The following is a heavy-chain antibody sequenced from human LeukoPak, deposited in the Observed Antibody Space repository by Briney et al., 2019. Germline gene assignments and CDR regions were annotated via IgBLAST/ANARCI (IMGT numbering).Heavy chain of an antibody. CDR2: ITASGDNT. CDR1: GFTFSNYA. CDR3: AKAYCGGDCYSFDY. Sequence: GGSLRLSCAASGFTFSNYAMNWVRQAPGQGLDWVSTITASGDNTAHADSVKGRFTISRDNSKNTVSVQMNSLRAEDTAIYYCAKAYCGGDCYSFDYWGQGTLVTVSS. D-gene: IGHD2-21*02. V-gene: IGHV3-23*01. J-gene: IGHJ4*02.